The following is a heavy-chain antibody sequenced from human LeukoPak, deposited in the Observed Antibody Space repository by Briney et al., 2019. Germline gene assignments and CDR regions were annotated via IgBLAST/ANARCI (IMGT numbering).Heavy chain of an antibody. D-gene: IGHD5-18*01. CDR2: ISNSGGRT. J-gene: IGHJ4*02. CDR3: ANFNSDTAYD. CDR1: GFIFSNYA. Sequence: PGGSLRLSCAASGFIFSNYAMNWVRQAPGKGLEWVSVISNSGGRTYYADSVKGRFTISRDNSKNTLYLQMNSLRAEDTAVYYCANFNSDTAYDWGQGTLVTVSS. V-gene: IGHV3-23*01.